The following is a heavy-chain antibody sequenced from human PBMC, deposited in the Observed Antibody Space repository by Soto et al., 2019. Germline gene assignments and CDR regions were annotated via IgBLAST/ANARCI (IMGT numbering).Heavy chain of an antibody. Sequence: PGGSLRLSCAASGFTFSNAWMSWVRQAPGKGLEWVGRNKSKIDGGTTDYAAPVKGRFTISRDNAKNSLYLQMNSLRAEDTAVYYCARLGIQLWLLTNPDYYYYGMDVWGQGTTVTVSS. CDR2: NKSKIDGGTT. V-gene: IGHV3-15*01. CDR1: GFTFSNAW. D-gene: IGHD5-18*01. J-gene: IGHJ6*02. CDR3: ARLGIQLWLLTNPDYYYYGMDV.